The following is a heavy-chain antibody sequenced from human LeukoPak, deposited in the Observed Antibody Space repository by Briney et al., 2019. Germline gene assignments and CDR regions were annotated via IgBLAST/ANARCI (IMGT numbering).Heavy chain of an antibody. V-gene: IGHV4-4*02. D-gene: IGHD2-21*02. Sequence: SETLSLTCAVTGGSVSNGNWWTWVRQPPGKGLEWIGEILHSGSTHYSPSLKSRVTVSVDKSKNQFSLKLSSVTAADTAEYHCATYGDFPYCFHYWGQGTLVTVSS. J-gene: IGHJ4*02. CDR2: ILHSGST. CDR1: GGSVSNGNW. CDR3: ATYGDFPYCFHY.